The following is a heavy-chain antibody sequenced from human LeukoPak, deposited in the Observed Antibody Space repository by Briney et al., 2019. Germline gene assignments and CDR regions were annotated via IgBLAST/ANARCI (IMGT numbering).Heavy chain of an antibody. Sequence: SETLSLTCGVSGGSVSSISYFWGWIRQPPGKGLQWIGSIYYSGSAYYNPSHQSRVAISVDTSRNQFSLKLTSVTAADTAVYYCARRPSWPSTSAFDIWGRGTMVTVSP. D-gene: IGHD2-2*01. CDR3: ARRPSWPSTSAFDI. J-gene: IGHJ3*02. V-gene: IGHV4-39*01. CDR2: IYYSGSA. CDR1: GGSVSSISYF.